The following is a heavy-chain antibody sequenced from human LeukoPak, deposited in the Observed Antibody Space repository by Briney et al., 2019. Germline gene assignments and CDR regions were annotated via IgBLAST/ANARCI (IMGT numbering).Heavy chain of an antibody. CDR1: GFTFSSYA. CDR2: ISSSSSYT. D-gene: IGHD2-2*01. Sequence: GGSLGLSCAASGFTFSSYAMSWVRQAPGKGLEWVSYISSSSSYTNYADSVKGRFTISRDNAKNSLYLQMNSLRAEDTAVYYCARGPKDIVVVPAAMPVDYWGQGTLVTVSS. CDR3: ARGPKDIVVVPAAMPVDY. V-gene: IGHV3-21*05. J-gene: IGHJ4*02.